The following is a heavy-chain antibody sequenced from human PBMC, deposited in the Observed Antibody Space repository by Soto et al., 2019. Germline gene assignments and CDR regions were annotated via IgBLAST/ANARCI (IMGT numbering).Heavy chain of an antibody. CDR1: GFTFSSYS. CDR2: ISSSSSYI. D-gene: IGHD3-22*01. CDR3: ARDDSSGYYYRYNFDY. V-gene: IGHV3-21*01. Sequence: VGSLRLSCAASGFTFSSYSMNWVRQAPGKGLEWVSSISSSSSYIYYADSVKGRFTISRDNAKNSLYLQMNSLRAEDTAVYYCARDDSSGYYYRYNFDYWGQGTLVTVSS. J-gene: IGHJ4*02.